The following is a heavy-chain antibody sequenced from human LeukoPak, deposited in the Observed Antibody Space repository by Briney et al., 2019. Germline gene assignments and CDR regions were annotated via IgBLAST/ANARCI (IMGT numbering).Heavy chain of an antibody. CDR1: GGSISSSSYS. V-gene: IGHV4-39*07. J-gene: IGHJ4*02. Sequence: TSETLSLTCTVSGGSISSSSYSWGWIRQPPGKGLEWIGSIYYSGSTYYNPSLKSRVTISVDTSKNQFSLKLSSVTAADTAVYYCARAPTYYYDSSGYYDYWGQGTLVTVSS. D-gene: IGHD3-22*01. CDR3: ARAPTYYYDSSGYYDY. CDR2: IYYSGST.